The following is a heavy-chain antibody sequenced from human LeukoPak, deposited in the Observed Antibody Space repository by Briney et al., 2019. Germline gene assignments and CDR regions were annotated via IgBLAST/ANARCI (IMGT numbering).Heavy chain of an antibody. CDR3: AKAPGTTVTRGFDY. CDR1: GFTFSSYA. Sequence: GGSLRLSCAASGFTFSSYAVSWVRQAPGKGLEWVSAISGSGNSTFYANSVKGRFTISRDISKNTLYLQMNSLRAEDTAVYYCAKAPGTTVTRGFDYWGREPWSPSPQ. D-gene: IGHD4-17*01. J-gene: IGHJ4*02. V-gene: IGHV3-23*01. CDR2: ISGSGNST.